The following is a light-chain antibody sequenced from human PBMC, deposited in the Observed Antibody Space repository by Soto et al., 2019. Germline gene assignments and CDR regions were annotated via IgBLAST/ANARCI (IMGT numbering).Light chain of an antibody. CDR2: DAS. J-gene: IGKJ2*01. Sequence: DIQMTQSPSSLSASVGDRVTITCQASQDISNYLSWYQQKPGKAPKLLIYDASNLETGVPSKFSGSGSGTDFTFTISSLQPEDIATYYCQHYDDLPYTFGQGTKLEIK. CDR3: QHYDDLPYT. V-gene: IGKV1-33*01. CDR1: QDISNY.